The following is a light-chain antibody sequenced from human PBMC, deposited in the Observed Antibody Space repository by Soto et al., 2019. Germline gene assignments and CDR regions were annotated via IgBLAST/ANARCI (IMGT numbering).Light chain of an antibody. CDR3: NAYTKNNSQV. CDR2: DVS. Sequence: QSVLTQPASVSGPPGQSITISCSGTTXDVDDYKYFSWYQQHPGKAPTLLIFDVSHRPSRASNRFSGSKSANTASLTISGLQAEDEADYYCNAYTKNNSQVFGGGTKVTVL. J-gene: IGLJ3*02. V-gene: IGLV2-14*03. CDR1: TXDVDDYKY.